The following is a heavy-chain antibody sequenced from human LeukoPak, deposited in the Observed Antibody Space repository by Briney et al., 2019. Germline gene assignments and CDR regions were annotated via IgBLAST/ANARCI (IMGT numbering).Heavy chain of an antibody. V-gene: IGHV4-34*01. J-gene: IGHJ5*02. CDR2: INHSGST. CDR1: GGSFSGYY. D-gene: IGHD5-18*01. CDR3: ARGQYSYGKGDWFDP. Sequence: KPSETLSLTCAVYGGSFSGYYWSWIRQPPRKGLEWIGEINHSGSTNYNPSLKSRVTISVDTSKNQFSVKLSSVTAADTAVYYCARGQYSYGKGDWFDPWGQGTLVTVSS.